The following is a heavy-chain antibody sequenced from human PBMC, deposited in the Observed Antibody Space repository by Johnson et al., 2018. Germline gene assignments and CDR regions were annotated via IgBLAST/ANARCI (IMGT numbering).Heavy chain of an antibody. CDR2: FYYSGST. Sequence: QVQLVESGPGLVKPSETLSLTCTVSGGSISSYSWSWIRQPPGKGLEWIAYFYYSGSTNYNPSLKSRVTVSVDTSKNQFSLKLSSVTAADTAVYYCARQGPGGRSFDYWGQGTLVTVSS. CDR1: GGSISSYS. CDR3: ARQGPGGRSFDY. D-gene: IGHD1-14*01. J-gene: IGHJ4*02. V-gene: IGHV4-59*01.